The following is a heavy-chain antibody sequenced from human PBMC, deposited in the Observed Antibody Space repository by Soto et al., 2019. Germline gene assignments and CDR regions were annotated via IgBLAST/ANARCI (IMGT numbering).Heavy chain of an antibody. D-gene: IGHD1-20*01. V-gene: IGHV4-39*01. CDR2: VFYTGVT. Sequence: PWETLSLTSGVSGGSISGSYYYWGWLRQSPGKGPEWIGSVFYTGVTSYNPSLESRVYVSVDTSKNQFSLQVSGVTAADTAVYYSATSQNGYNWNYFDYWGQGTLVTVSS. CDR3: ATSQNGYNWNYFDY. J-gene: IGHJ4*02. CDR1: GGSISGSYYY.